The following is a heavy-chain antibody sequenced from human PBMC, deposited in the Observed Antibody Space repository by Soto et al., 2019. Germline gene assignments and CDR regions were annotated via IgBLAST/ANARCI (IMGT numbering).Heavy chain of an antibody. CDR2: ISAYNGNT. V-gene: IGHV1-18*01. Sequence: QVQLVQSGAEVKKPGASVKVSCKASGYTFTSYAISWVRQAPGQGLEWMGWISAYNGNTNYAQKLQGRVTMTTDTSPSTAYMDLRGLRSDDTAVYYCARDINLGIAAEWGKGTLGTVSS. D-gene: IGHD6-13*01. CDR3: ARDINLGIAAE. CDR1: GYTFTSYA. J-gene: IGHJ4*02.